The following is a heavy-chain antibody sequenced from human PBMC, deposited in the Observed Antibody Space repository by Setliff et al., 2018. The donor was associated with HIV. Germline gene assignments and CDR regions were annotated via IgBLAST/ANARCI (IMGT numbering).Heavy chain of an antibody. CDR2: VHHSGSN. CDR1: SDSISSSY. Sequence: SENLSLTCTVSSDSISSSYWPWIRQPPGQGLEWIGYVHHSGSNKYNASLRSRVTMSVDTSKNLFSLTLRSVTAADTAVYYCASAGPYCGDDFPYNWLTPWGQGTLVTVSS. D-gene: IGHD2-21*02. V-gene: IGHV4-59*01. CDR3: ASAGPYCGDDFPYNWLTP. J-gene: IGHJ5*02.